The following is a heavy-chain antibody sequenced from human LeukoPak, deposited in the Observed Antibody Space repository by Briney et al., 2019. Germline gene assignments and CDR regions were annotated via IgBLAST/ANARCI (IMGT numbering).Heavy chain of an antibody. J-gene: IGHJ4*02. V-gene: IGHV1-46*01. CDR1: GYTLTRHY. CDR3: ASWAGEAKNGLWSGPFDY. D-gene: IGHD3-3*01. CDR2: INPSGGST. Sequence: GASVKVSCKAFGYTLTRHYMHWVRQAPGQGLEWMGIINPSGGSTNYAQKFQGRVTMTRDTSTSTVHMELSSLRFEDTAVYYCASWAGEAKNGLWSGPFDYWGQGILVTVSS.